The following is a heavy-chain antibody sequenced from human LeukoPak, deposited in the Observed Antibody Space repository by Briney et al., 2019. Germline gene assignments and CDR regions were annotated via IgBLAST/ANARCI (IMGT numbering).Heavy chain of an antibody. CDR3: ARAMVRGVIPY. J-gene: IGHJ4*02. V-gene: IGHV3-30*04. CDR1: GFTFSSYA. CDR2: ISYDGSNK. D-gene: IGHD3-10*01. Sequence: GGSLRLSCAASGFTFSSYAMHWLRQAPGKGLEWVAVISYDGSNKYYADSVKGQFTISRDNSRNIMNRQTDSLRPEDTALYYCARAMVRGVIPYWGQGTLVTVSS.